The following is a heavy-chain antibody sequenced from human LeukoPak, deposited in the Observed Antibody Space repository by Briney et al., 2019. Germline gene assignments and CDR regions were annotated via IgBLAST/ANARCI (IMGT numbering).Heavy chain of an antibody. CDR1: GGSISSSSYY. D-gene: IGHD5/OR15-5a*01. CDR3: ARDRGLPPYYFDY. J-gene: IGHJ4*02. V-gene: IGHV4-39*07. Sequence: SETLSLTCTVSGGSISSSSYYWGWIRQPPGKGLEWIGRIYTSGSTNYNPSLKSRVTMSVDTSKNQFSLKLSSVTAADTAVYYCARDRGLPPYYFDYWGQGTLVTVSS. CDR2: IYTSGST.